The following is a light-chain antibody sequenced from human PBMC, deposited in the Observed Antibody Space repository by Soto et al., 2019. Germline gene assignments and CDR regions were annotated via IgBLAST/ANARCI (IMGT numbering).Light chain of an antibody. J-gene: IGLJ3*02. CDR1: SSDVGAYNY. V-gene: IGLV2-14*01. CDR2: EVS. CDR3: NSYTRSSTWV. Sequence: QSALTQPASVSGSPGQSITISCTGTSSDVGAYNYVSWYQQQPAKAPQLMIYEVSNRLSGVSNRFSGSKSANTASLTISGLQAEDEADYYCNSYTRSSTWVFGGGTKLTVL.